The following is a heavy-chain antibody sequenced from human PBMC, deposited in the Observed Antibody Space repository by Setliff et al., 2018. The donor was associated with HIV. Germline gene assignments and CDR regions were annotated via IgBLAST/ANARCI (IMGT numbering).Heavy chain of an antibody. J-gene: IGHJ5*02. CDR3: WGASIAARGWFDP. CDR1: GFTFSSYA. V-gene: IGHV3-21*01. D-gene: IGHD6-6*01. Sequence: PGGSLRLSCVASGFTFSSYAMDWVRQVPGKAPEWVSYINSGGTDIHYPDSVKGRFSISRDNTKNSLYLQMNGLRVEDTAVYYCWGASIAARGWFDPWGQGTLVTVSS. CDR2: INSGGTDI.